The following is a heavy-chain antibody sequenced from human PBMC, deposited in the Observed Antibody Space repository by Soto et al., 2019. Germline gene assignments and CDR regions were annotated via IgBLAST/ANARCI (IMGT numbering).Heavy chain of an antibody. V-gene: IGHV4-30-2*01. CDR3: ARDVCSGGSCYSGFNWFHP. CDR1: GGSISSGGYS. D-gene: IGHD2-15*01. CDR2: IYHSGST. J-gene: IGHJ5*02. Sequence: PSETLCLTCAVSGGSISSGGYSWSWIRQPPGKGLEWIGYIYHSGSTYYNPSLKSRVTISVDRSKNQFSLKLSSVTAADTAVYYCARDVCSGGSCYSGFNWFHPWGQGTLVPSPQ.